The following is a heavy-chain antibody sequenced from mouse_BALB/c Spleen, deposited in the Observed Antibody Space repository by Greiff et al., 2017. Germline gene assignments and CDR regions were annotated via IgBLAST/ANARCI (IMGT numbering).Heavy chain of an antibody. CDR2: IRNKANGYTT. J-gene: IGHJ1*01. CDR3: ARPIHDYGYWYFEV. CDR1: GFPFTDSY. Sequence: EVKLVESGGGLVQPGGSLRLSCATSGFPFTDSYMSWVRQPPGKALEWLGFIRNKANGYTTEYSASVKGRFTISRDNSQSILYLQMNTLRAEDRATYYCARPIHDYGYWYFEVWGAGTTVTVSS. V-gene: IGHV7-3*02. D-gene: IGHD1-2*01.